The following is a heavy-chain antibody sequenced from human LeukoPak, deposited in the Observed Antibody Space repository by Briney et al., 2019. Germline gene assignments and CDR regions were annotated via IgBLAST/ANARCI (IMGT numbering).Heavy chain of an antibody. Sequence: SETLSLTCAVCGGSFSGYYWSWSRQPPGKGLEWIGEINHSGSTNYNPSLKSRVSISVDSSKNQFSLKVSSVTAADTAVYYCARGSDTAAGLYWGQGTLVTVSS. CDR3: ARGSDTAAGLY. CDR2: INHSGST. CDR1: GGSFSGYY. D-gene: IGHD6-13*01. V-gene: IGHV4-34*01. J-gene: IGHJ4*02.